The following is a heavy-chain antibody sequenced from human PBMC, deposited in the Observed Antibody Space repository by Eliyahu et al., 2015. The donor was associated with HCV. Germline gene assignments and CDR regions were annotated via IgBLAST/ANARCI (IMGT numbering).Heavy chain of an antibody. D-gene: IGHD2-8*01. CDR1: GGSLGTYA. V-gene: IGHV4-59*01. CDR2: MNYRGTS. Sequence: QVQLQESGPGLVKASETLSLTCTVSGGSLGTYAWAWIRQPPGKGLEWIGFMNYRGTSNYNPSLESRVTISLDTSKTQFSLRLTSVTAADTAFYFCARDNGWFDPWGQGTLVTVSS. J-gene: IGHJ5*02. CDR3: ARDNGWFDP.